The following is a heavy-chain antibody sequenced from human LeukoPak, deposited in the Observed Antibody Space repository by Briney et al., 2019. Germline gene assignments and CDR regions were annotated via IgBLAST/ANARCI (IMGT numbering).Heavy chain of an antibody. CDR2: IYYSGST. CDR3: ARASDYGDLGY. CDR1: GGSISSYY. J-gene: IGHJ4*02. D-gene: IGHD4-17*01. V-gene: IGHV4-59*01. Sequence: SETLSLTCTVSGGSISSYYWSWIRQPPGKGLEWIGYIYYSGSTNYNPSLKSRVTISVDTPKNQFSLKLSSVTAADTAVYYCARASDYGDLGYWGQGTLVTVSS.